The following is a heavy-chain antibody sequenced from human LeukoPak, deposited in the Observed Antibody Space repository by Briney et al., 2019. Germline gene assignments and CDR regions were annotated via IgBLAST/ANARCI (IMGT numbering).Heavy chain of an antibody. D-gene: IGHD6-19*01. J-gene: IGHJ4*02. CDR3: AKVVAVALDY. CDR1: GFTFSSFD. V-gene: IGHV3-23*01. CDR2: ITYSGATT. Sequence: PGGSLRLSCAASGFTFSSFDMSWVRQAPGKGLEWVSAITYSGATTNYADSVKGRFTISRDNSKNTLFLQMNSLRAEDTAVYYCAKVVAVALDYWGQGTLVTVSS.